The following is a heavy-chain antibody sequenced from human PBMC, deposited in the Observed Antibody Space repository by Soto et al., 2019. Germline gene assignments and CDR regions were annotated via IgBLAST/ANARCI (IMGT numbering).Heavy chain of an antibody. J-gene: IGHJ4*02. CDR2: IYYSGST. CDR3: ARAPTQREYSGYGRGNYFDY. CDR1: GGSISSGGYY. V-gene: IGHV4-31*03. D-gene: IGHD5-12*01. Sequence: SETLSLTCTVSGGSISSGGYYWSWIRQHPGKGLEWIGYIYYSGSTYYNPSLKSRVTISVDTSKNQFSLKLSSVTAADTAVYYCARAPTQREYSGYGRGNYFDYWGQGTLVTVSS.